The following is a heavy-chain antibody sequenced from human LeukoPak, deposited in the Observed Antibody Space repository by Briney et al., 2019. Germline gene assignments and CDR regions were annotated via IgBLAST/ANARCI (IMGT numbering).Heavy chain of an antibody. D-gene: IGHD3-9*01. CDR3: ARRLYDILTGYPYYFDY. CDR1: GGTFSSYA. CDR2: IIPIFGTA. J-gene: IGHJ4*02. V-gene: IGHV1-69*13. Sequence: SVKVSCKASGGTFSSYAISWVRQAPGQGLEWMGGIIPIFGTANYAQEFQGRVTITADESTSTAYMELSSLRSEDTAVYYCARRLYDILTGYPYYFDYWGQGTLVTVSS.